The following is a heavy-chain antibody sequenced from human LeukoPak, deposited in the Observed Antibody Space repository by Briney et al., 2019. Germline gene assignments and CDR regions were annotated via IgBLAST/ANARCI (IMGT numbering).Heavy chain of an antibody. D-gene: IGHD6-13*01. CDR1: GFTFSSYP. CDR2: ISSDGSNK. V-gene: IGHV3-30-3*01. Sequence: GGSLRLSCAASGFTFSSYPMHWVRQAPGKGLEWVAVISSDGSNKYYADSVKGRFTISRDNSKNTLYLQMNSLRAEDTAVYYCARDNSHSSIYSTRGNAFDIWGQGTMVAVSS. J-gene: IGHJ3*02. CDR3: ARDNSHSSIYSTRGNAFDI.